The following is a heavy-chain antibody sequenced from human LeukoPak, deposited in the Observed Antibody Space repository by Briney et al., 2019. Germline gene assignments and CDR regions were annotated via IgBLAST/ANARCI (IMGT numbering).Heavy chain of an antibody. Sequence: PSETLSLTRTVSGGSISSYYWSWIRQPPGKGLEWIGYIYYSGSTNYTPSLKSRVTISVDTSKNQFSLKLSSVTAADTAVYYCASHGVGATTPPNYSYGMDVWGQGTTVTVSS. CDR1: GGSISSYY. V-gene: IGHV4-59*08. J-gene: IGHJ6*02. CDR2: IYYSGST. D-gene: IGHD1-26*01. CDR3: ASHGVGATTPPNYSYGMDV.